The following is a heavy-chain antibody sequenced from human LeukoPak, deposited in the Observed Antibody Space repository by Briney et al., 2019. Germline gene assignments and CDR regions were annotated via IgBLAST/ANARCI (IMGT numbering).Heavy chain of an antibody. D-gene: IGHD2-2*02. J-gene: IGHJ4*02. V-gene: IGHV4-34*01. Sequence: SETLSLTCAVYGGSFSGYYWSWIRQPPGKGLEWIGEINHSGSTNHNPSLKSRVTISVDTSKNQFSLKLSSVTAADTAVYYCARALGYCSSTSCYIDYWGQGTLVTVSS. CDR1: GGSFSGYY. CDR3: ARALGYCSSTSCYIDY. CDR2: INHSGST.